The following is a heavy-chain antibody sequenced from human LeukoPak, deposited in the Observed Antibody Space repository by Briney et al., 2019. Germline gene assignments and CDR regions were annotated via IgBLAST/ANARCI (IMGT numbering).Heavy chain of an antibody. Sequence: GGSLRLSCAASGFTFSSFAMSWVRQAPGKGLEWVSAISGSGGSTYYADSVKGRFSISRDNSKNSLYLQMNSLRDEDTAVYYCASSGSYRFDYWGQGTLVTVSS. CDR2: ISGSGGST. J-gene: IGHJ4*02. D-gene: IGHD1-26*01. CDR3: ASSGSYRFDY. CDR1: GFTFSSFA. V-gene: IGHV3-23*01.